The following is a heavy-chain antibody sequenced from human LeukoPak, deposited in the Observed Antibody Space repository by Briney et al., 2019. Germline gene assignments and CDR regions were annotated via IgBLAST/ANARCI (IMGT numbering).Heavy chain of an antibody. J-gene: IGHJ4*02. CDR3: ARDLHGSYLDY. CDR1: GFTFSDYG. Sequence: QPGRSLRLSCAASGFTFSDYGMHWVRQAPGKGLEWVALIFYDGSIKNYLATVKGRFTISRDNSKNTLYLQMNSLRADDTAVYYGARDLHGSYLDYWGQGTLVTVSS. CDR2: IFYDGSIK. D-gene: IGHD1-26*01. V-gene: IGHV3-33*01.